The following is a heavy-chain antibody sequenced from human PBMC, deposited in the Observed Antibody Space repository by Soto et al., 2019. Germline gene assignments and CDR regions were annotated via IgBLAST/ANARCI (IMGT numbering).Heavy chain of an antibody. CDR3: ARGLSELPAALLDPYAY. Sequence: SVKVSCKASAGTFSIYTVSWVLQAPGEGLEWMGRIIPILGIANYAQKFQGRVTITADKSTSTAYMELSSLRSEDTAVYYCARGLSELPAALLDPYAYWGQGTLVTVS. V-gene: IGHV1-69*02. J-gene: IGHJ4*01. D-gene: IGHD2-2*01. CDR2: IIPILGIA. CDR1: AGTFSIYT.